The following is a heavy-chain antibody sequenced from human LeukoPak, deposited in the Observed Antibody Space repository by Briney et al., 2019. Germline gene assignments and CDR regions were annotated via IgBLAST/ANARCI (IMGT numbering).Heavy chain of an antibody. CDR3: ASGIAAAAHFDY. D-gene: IGHD6-13*01. CDR1: GDSITGSSYY. V-gene: IGHV4-39*07. Sequence: SETLSLTCTVSGDSITGSSYYWGWLRQPPGKGLEWIGSIVYSGSTYYNPSLKSRVTISVDTSKNQFSLKLSSVTAADTAVYYCASGIAAAAHFDYWGQGTLVTVSS. CDR2: IVYSGST. J-gene: IGHJ4*02.